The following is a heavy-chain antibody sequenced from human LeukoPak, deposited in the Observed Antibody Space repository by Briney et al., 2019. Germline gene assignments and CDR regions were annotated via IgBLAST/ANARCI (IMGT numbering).Heavy chain of an antibody. CDR2: ISAYNGNT. Sequence: ASVKVSFKASDYTFTSYDISWVRQAPGQGLEWMGWISAYNGNTNFAQNLQGRVTMTTDTSTSTAYMELRSLRSDDTAVYYCARGSTTGTTTDYWGQGTLVTVSS. V-gene: IGHV1-18*01. D-gene: IGHD1-1*01. J-gene: IGHJ4*02. CDR1: DYTFTSYD. CDR3: ARGSTTGTTTDY.